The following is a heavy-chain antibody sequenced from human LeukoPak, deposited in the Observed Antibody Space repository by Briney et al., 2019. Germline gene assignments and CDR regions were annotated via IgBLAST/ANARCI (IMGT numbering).Heavy chain of an antibody. V-gene: IGHV4-59*01. CDR1: GGSISSYY. CDR3: ARERMATIDY. J-gene: IGHJ4*02. CDR2: IYYSGST. Sequence: SETLSLTCTVSGGSISSYYWSRIRQPPGKGLEWIGYIYYSGSTNYNPSLKSRVTISVDTSKNQFSLKLSSVTAADTAVYYCARERMATIDYWGQGTLVTVSS. D-gene: IGHD5-24*01.